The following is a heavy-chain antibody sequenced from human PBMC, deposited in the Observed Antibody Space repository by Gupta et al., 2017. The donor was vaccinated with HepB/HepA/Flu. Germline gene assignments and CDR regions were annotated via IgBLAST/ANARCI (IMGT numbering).Heavy chain of an antibody. V-gene: IGHV3-23*01. CDR1: GFTFSSYD. D-gene: IGHD1-1*01. Sequence: EVQLLESGGGLVQPGGSLRLSCAASGFTFSSYDMNWVRQAPGKGLEWVSGITSSGGVISYADSVKGRFSVSRDNSKNTLYLQMNGLRGEDTALYYCAPAPFGYNSVPVVFWGQGTLVTVSS. CDR2: ITSSGGVI. J-gene: IGHJ4*02. CDR3: APAPFGYNSVPVVF.